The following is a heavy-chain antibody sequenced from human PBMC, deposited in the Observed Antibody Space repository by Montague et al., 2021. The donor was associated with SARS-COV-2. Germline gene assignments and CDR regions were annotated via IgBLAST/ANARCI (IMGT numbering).Heavy chain of an antibody. V-gene: IGHV1-18*01. Sequence: QSGAEVKKSGASVKVSCKTSGYTFTNYAINWVRQAPGQGLEWMGWISGYNGNTNYAQKFQDRVTMTTDTSTNTAYMELRSLRSDDTAVYYCSKEGRYDSRSWSPLNYYFDSWGQGTLVTVSS. CDR2: ISGYNGNT. D-gene: IGHD6-13*01. CDR3: SKEGRYDSRSWSPLNYYFDS. J-gene: IGHJ4*02. CDR1: GYTFTNYA.